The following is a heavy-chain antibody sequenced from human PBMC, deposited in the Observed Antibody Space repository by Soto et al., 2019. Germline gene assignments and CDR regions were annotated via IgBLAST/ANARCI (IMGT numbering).Heavy chain of an antibody. Sequence: QVQLQESGPGLVKPSETLSLTCTVSGGSISRYYWSWIRQSPGKGLEWIGNMFYSGSASYSSSLKSRVTIPLGTSRTQLSPRLTSVTAADTAVSYLARRPSGVGGFDLWGPGAPVAVSS. CDR1: GGSISRYY. J-gene: IGHJ4*02. D-gene: IGHD3-10*01. V-gene: IGHV4-59*08. CDR2: MFYSGSA. CDR3: ARRPSGVGGFDL.